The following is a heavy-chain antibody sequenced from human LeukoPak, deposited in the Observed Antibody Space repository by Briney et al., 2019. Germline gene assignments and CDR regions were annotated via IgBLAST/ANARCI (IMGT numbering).Heavy chain of an antibody. Sequence: GGSLRLSCAASGFTVSSNYMNWVRQAPGKGLEWVSMIYPNCNTFYTDSVKGRFTISRDNSKNTLDLQMNSLRAEDTAVYYCARRGHGYGSPFDYWGQGTLVTVSS. CDR3: ARRGHGYGSPFDY. J-gene: IGHJ4*02. CDR2: IYPNCNT. V-gene: IGHV3-66*04. CDR1: GFTVSSNY. D-gene: IGHD5-18*01.